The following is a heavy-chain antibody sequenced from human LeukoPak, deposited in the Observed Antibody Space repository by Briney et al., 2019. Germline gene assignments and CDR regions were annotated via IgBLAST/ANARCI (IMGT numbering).Heavy chain of an antibody. CDR3: ATDRGWRTSGYYLYYFEY. V-gene: IGHV3-7*01. J-gene: IGHJ4*02. Sequence: GGSLRLSCAAAGFVFRNYFMSWVRQAPGKGLEWVASIKNDGSEIYYVDSVRGRYTISRDNTKNSLYLQMSSLRAEDTAVYYCATDRGWRTSGYYLYYFEYWGQGTLVTFSS. D-gene: IGHD3-3*01. CDR1: GFVFRNYF. CDR2: IKNDGSEI.